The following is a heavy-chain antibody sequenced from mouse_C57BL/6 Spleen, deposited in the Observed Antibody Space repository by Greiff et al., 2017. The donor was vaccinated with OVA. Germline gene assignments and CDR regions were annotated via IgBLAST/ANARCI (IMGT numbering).Heavy chain of an antibody. CDR1: GYTFTSYW. D-gene: IGHD1-1*01. J-gene: IGHJ2*01. Sequence: QVQLQQPGAELVMPGASVKLSCKASGYTFTSYWMHWVKQRPGQGLEWIGEIDPSDSYTNYNQKFKGKSTLTVDKSSSTAYMQLSSLTSEDSAVYYWARERWSTGDYWGQGTTLTVSS. CDR3: ARERWSTGDY. V-gene: IGHV1-69*01. CDR2: IDPSDSYT.